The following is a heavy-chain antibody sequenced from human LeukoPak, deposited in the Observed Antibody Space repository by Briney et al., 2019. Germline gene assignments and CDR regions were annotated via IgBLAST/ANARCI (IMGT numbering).Heavy chain of an antibody. CDR1: GFIFSNYW. Sequence: GGSLRLSCAASGFIFSNYWMTWVRQAPGKGLEWVANINPDGSDKYYLDSVKGRFTISRDNAKNSLYLQMNSLRAEDTAVYYCARAWAAAGPGDYWGQGTLVTVSS. V-gene: IGHV3-7*01. CDR3: ARAWAAAGPGDY. CDR2: INPDGSDK. J-gene: IGHJ4*02. D-gene: IGHD6-13*01.